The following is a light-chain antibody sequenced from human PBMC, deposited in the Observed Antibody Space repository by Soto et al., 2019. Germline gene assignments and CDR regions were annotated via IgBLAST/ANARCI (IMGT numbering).Light chain of an antibody. Sequence: QSALTQPASVSGSPGQSITISCTGTSSDVGGYNYVSWYQQHPGKAPKLMIYDVINRPSGVSNSFSGSKSGNTASLTISGLQAEDEADYYCSSYTSSNTLVFGGGTKLTVL. CDR3: SSYTSSNTLV. CDR2: DVI. V-gene: IGLV2-14*01. J-gene: IGLJ3*02. CDR1: SSDVGGYNY.